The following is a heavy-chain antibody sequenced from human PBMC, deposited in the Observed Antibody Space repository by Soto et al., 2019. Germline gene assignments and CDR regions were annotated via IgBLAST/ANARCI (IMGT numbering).Heavy chain of an antibody. J-gene: IGHJ3*02. CDR2: ISSNGGST. CDR3: VKGIAVAGWYDAFDI. D-gene: IGHD6-19*01. V-gene: IGHV3-64D*08. Sequence: GGSLRLSCSASGFTFSSYAMHWVRQAPGKGLEYVSAISSNGGSTYYADSVKGRFTISRDNSKNTLYLQMSSLRAEDTAVYYCVKGIAVAGWYDAFDIWGQGTMVTVSS. CDR1: GFTFSSYA.